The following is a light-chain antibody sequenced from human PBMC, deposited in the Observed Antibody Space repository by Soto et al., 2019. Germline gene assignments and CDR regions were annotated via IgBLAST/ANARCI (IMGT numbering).Light chain of an antibody. CDR3: AAWDDSLNGLYV. CDR2: SNN. Sequence: QSGLTQPPSASGTPGQRVPISCSGSSSNIGSNTVNWSQQLPGTAPKLLIYSNNQRPSGVPDRFSGSKSGTSASLAISGLQSEDEADYYCAAWDDSLNGLYVFGTGTKLTVL. V-gene: IGLV1-44*01. CDR1: SSNIGSNT. J-gene: IGLJ1*01.